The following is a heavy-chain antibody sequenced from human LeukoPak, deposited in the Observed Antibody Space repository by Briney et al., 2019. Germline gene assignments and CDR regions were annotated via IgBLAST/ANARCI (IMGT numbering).Heavy chain of an antibody. J-gene: IGHJ4*02. D-gene: IGHD3-16*02. CDR3: ARVYDYVWGSYRYNDY. Sequence: PGGSLRLSCAASGFTFSSYWMSWVRQAPGKGLEWVANIKQDGSEKYYEDSVKGRFTISRDNAKNSLYLQMNSLRAEDTAVYYCARVYDYVWGSYRYNDYWGQGTLVTVSS. CDR1: GFTFSSYW. V-gene: IGHV3-7*01. CDR2: IKQDGSEK.